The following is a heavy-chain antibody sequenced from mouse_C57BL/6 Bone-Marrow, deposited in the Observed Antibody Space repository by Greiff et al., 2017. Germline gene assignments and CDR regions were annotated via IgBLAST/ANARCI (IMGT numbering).Heavy chain of an antibody. D-gene: IGHD1-1*01. J-gene: IGHJ2*01. CDR3: ARDPFTTVEGDFDY. V-gene: IGHV1-82*01. CDR2: IYPGDGDT. Sequence: QVQLQQSGPELVKPGASVKISCKASGYAFSSSWMNWVKQRPGKGLEWIGRIYPGDGDTNYNGKFKGKATLTADKSSSTAYMQLSSLTSEDSAVYFCARDPFTTVEGDFDYWGQGTTLTVSS. CDR1: GYAFSSSW.